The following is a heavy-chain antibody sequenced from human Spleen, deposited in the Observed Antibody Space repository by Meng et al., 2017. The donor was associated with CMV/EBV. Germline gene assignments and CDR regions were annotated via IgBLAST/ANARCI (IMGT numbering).Heavy chain of an antibody. Sequence: DVKQPVSSLKVSCQAAGYTCIGYYLHWVRQAPVQWLQCMVLINPNGSRTNYAQKFPGRVTMTRDTSISTAYMELSRLLSDHTAAYYCSRNEGSAWFRRYCFDPHGPRTLVTVSS. CDR2: INPNGSRT. CDR1: GYTCIGYY. J-gene: IGHJ5*02. V-gene: IGHV1-2*02. CDR3: SRNEGSAWFRRYCFDP. D-gene: IGHD6-19*01.